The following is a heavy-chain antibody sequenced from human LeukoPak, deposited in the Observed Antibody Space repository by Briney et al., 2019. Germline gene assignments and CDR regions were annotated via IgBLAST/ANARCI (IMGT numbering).Heavy chain of an antibody. CDR3: AAGYCSGGSCYRSFDY. CDR2: ISSSSSYI. CDR1: GFTFSSYS. J-gene: IGHJ4*02. Sequence: GGSLRLSCAASGFTFSSYSMNWVRHAPGKGLEWVSSISSSSSYIYYADSVKGRFTISRDNAKNSLYLQMNSLRAEDTAVYYCAAGYCSGGSCYRSFDYWGQGTLVTVSS. V-gene: IGHV3-21*01. D-gene: IGHD2-15*01.